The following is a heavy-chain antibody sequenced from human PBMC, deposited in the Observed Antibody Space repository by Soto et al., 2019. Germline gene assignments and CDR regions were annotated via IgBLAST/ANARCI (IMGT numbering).Heavy chain of an antibody. CDR1: AGSISSVGYY. J-gene: IGHJ4*02. CDR3: ARDVGAAGTFDY. CDR2: IYYSGST. Sequence: SETLSLTCPVSAGSISSVGYYWRWIRQHPGKGLEWIGYIYYSGSTYYNPSLKSRVTISVDTSKNQFSLKLSSVTAADTAVYYCARDVGAAGTFDYWGQGTLVTVSS. D-gene: IGHD6-13*01. V-gene: IGHV4-31*02.